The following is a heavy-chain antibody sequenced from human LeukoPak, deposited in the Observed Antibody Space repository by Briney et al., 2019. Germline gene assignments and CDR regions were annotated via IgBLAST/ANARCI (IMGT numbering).Heavy chain of an antibody. CDR3: ARDRQQWLARHPYGMDV. V-gene: IGHV4-31*03. J-gene: IGHJ6*02. Sequence: SETLSLTCTVSGGSISSGGYYWSWIRQHPGKGLEWIGYIYYSGSTYYNPSLKSRVTISVDTSKNQFSLKLSSVTAADTAVYYCARDRQQWLARHPYGMDVWGQGTTVTVSS. CDR1: GGSISSGGYY. CDR2: IYYSGST. D-gene: IGHD6-19*01.